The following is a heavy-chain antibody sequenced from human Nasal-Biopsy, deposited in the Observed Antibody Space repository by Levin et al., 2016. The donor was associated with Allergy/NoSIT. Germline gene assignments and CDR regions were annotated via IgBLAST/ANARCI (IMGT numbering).Heavy chain of an antibody. Sequence: GGSLRLSCAASGFILSDYYMSWIRQAPGKGLEWVSYIDRSGDTKYYADSVKGRFTISRDNAKNSLYLQMSGLRAEDTALYYCARDGGSGTYFFDYWGQSTLVTVSS. CDR3: ARDGGSGTYFFDY. J-gene: IGHJ4*02. D-gene: IGHD3-10*01. CDR1: GFILSDYY. V-gene: IGHV3-11*01. CDR2: IDRSGDTK.